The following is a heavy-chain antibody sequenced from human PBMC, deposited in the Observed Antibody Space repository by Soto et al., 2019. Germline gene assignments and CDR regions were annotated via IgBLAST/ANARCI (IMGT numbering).Heavy chain of an antibody. Sequence: QVQLVQSGAEVKMPGASVKVSCKATGYTFTNYAIDWVRQAPGERLEWMGWINAGNGNTKYSQKFLGRVTITRDTSAGTAYMELSSLRSEDTAVYYCARDMGFGLSDYWGQGILVTVSS. J-gene: IGHJ4*02. CDR1: GYTFTNYA. D-gene: IGHD3-10*01. CDR2: INAGNGNT. CDR3: ARDMGFGLSDY. V-gene: IGHV1-3*01.